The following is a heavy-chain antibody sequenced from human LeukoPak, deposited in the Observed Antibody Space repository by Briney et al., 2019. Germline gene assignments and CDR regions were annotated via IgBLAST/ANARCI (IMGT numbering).Heavy chain of an antibody. CDR3: ARVGGTTGTTWQYYYYYMDV. CDR2: INPDSGGT. V-gene: IGHV1-2*02. CDR1: GYTFTGYY. J-gene: IGHJ6*03. D-gene: IGHD1-1*01. Sequence: ASVKVSCKASGYTFTGYYMHWVRQAPGQGLEWMGWINPDSGGTNYAQKFQGRVTMTRDTSISTAYMELSRLKSDDTAVYYCARVGGTTGTTWQYYYYYMDVWGKGTTVTVSS.